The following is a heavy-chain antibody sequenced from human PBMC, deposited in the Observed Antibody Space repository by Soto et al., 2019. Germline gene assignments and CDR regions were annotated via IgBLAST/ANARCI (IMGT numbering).Heavy chain of an antibody. CDR2: MNPNSGNT. CDR3: ARGTRYCSSTSCYGMRADYYYMDV. V-gene: IGHV1-8*01. Sequence: EASVKXSCKASGYTFTSYDINWVRQATGQGLEWMGWMNPNSGNTGYAQKFQGRVTMTRNTSISTAYMELSSLRSEDTAVYYCARGTRYCSSTSCYGMRADYYYMDVWGKGTTVTVSS. D-gene: IGHD2-2*01. J-gene: IGHJ6*03. CDR1: GYTFTSYD.